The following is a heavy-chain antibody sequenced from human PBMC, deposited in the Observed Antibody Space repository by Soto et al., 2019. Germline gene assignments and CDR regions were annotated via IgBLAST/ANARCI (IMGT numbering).Heavy chain of an antibody. CDR1: GYTFTSYG. V-gene: IGHV1-18*01. CDR2: INANSGNT. J-gene: IGHJ6*02. CDR3: ARVHPPRSGCSSTSCYVYYYYGMDV. D-gene: IGHD2-2*01. Sequence: ASVKVSCKASGYTFTSYGISWVRQAPGQGLEWMGWINANSGNTNYAQKLQGRVTMTTDTSTSTAYMELSRLRSDDTAVYYCARVHPPRSGCSSTSCYVYYYYGMDVWGQGTTVT.